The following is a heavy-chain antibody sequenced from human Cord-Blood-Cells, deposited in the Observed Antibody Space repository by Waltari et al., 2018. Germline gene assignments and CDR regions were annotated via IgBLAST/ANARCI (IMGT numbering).Heavy chain of an antibody. CDR2: IIPIFGTA. CDR1: GGTFSSYA. J-gene: IGHJ3*02. V-gene: IGHV1-69*01. D-gene: IGHD5-18*01. CDR3: AGNTAMVKYAFDI. Sequence: QVQLVQSGAEVTKPGSSVKVSCKASGGTFSSYAISWVRQAAGQGLEWMGGIIPIFGTANYAQKFQGRVTITADESTSTAYMELSSLRSEDTAVYYCAGNTAMVKYAFDIWGQGTMVTVSS.